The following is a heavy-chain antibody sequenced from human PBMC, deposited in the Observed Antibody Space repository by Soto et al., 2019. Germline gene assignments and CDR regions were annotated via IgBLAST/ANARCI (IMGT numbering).Heavy chain of an antibody. V-gene: IGHV3-21*01. D-gene: IGHD2-2*01. J-gene: IGHJ5*02. Sequence: GSLRLSCAASGFTFSSYSMNWVRQAPGKGLEWVSSISSSSSYIYYADSVKGRFTISRDNAKNSLYLQMNSLRAEDTAVYYCASEIVVVPAAWSDWFDPWGRGTLVTVSS. CDR1: GFTFSSYS. CDR2: ISSSSSYI. CDR3: ASEIVVVPAAWSDWFDP.